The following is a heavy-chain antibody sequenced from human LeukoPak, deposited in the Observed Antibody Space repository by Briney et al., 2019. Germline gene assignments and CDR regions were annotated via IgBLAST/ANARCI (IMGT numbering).Heavy chain of an antibody. V-gene: IGHV1-18*01. CDR1: GYTFTSDG. J-gene: IGHJ4*02. D-gene: IGHD3-10*01. Sequence: GASVKVSCKASGYTFTSDGISWVRQAPGQGLEWMGWISAYNGNTNYAQKLQGRVTMTTDTSTSTAYMELRSLRSDDTAVYYCASSSYGSGSYYTLDYWGQGTLVTVSS. CDR3: ASSSYGSGSYYTLDY. CDR2: ISAYNGNT.